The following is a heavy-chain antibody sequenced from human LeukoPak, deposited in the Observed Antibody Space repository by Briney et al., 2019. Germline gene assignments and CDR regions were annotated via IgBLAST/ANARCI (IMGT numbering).Heavy chain of an antibody. CDR1: GYSFSSYW. Sequence: GEAMKISCEGSGYSFSSYWIGWVRQMPGKGLEWMGIIYPGDSDTGYSPSLQGQVTVSADKSISTAYLQWSSLKASDTAMYYCARMEGVPRGAFDIWGQGTMVTVSS. D-gene: IGHD3-16*01. V-gene: IGHV5-51*01. J-gene: IGHJ3*02. CDR3: ARMEGVPRGAFDI. CDR2: IYPGDSDT.